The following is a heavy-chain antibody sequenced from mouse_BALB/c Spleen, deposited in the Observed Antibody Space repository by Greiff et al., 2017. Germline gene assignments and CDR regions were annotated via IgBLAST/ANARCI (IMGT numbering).Heavy chain of an antibody. CDR1: GFTFSDYY. CDR3: ARDGDYGSAMDY. D-gene: IGHD2-4*01. Sequence: DVHLVESGGGLVKPGGSLKLSCAASGFTFSDYYMYWVRQTPEKRLEWVATISDGGSYTYYPDSVKGRFTISRDNAKNNLYLQMSSLKSVDTAMYYCARDGDYGSAMDYWGQGTSVTVSS. CDR2: ISDGGSYT. J-gene: IGHJ4*01. V-gene: IGHV5-4*02.